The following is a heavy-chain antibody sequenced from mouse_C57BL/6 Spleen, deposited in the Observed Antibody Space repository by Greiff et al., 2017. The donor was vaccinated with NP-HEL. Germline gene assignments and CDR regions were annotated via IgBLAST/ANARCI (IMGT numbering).Heavy chain of an antibody. J-gene: IGHJ1*03. V-gene: IGHV5-17*01. Sequence: DVHLVESGGGLVKPGGSLKLSCAASGFTFSDYGMHWVRQAPEKGLEWVAYISSGSSTIYYADTVKGRFTISRDNAKNTLFLQMTSLRSEDTAMYYCARPEYYGSGYFDVWGTGTTVTVSS. CDR2: ISSGSSTI. D-gene: IGHD1-1*01. CDR1: GFTFSDYG. CDR3: ARPEYYGSGYFDV.